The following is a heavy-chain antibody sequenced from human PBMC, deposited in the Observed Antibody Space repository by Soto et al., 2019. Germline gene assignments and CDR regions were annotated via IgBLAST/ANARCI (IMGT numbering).Heavy chain of an antibody. CDR2: IYPGDSDT. D-gene: IGHD2-2*03. CDR1: GYSITSYW. CDR3: AGQVGNCSSTSCYWTTAFDI. V-gene: IGHV5-51*01. Sequence: PGESLKISCKGSGYSITSYWIGWVRQMPGKGLEWMGIIYPGDSDTRYSPSFQGQVTISADKSISTAYLQWSSLKASDTAMYYCAGQVGNCSSTSCYWTTAFDIWGQGTMVTVSS. J-gene: IGHJ3*02.